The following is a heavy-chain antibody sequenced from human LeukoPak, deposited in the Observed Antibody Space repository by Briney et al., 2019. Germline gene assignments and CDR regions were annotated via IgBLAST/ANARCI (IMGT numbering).Heavy chain of an antibody. Sequence: PSQTLSLTCTVSGGSISSGDYYWSWFRQPPGKGLEWIGYIYYSGSTYYNPSLKSRVTISVDRSKNQFSLKLSSVTAADTAVYYCARDKSENFWSGLYYYYMDVWGKGTTVTVSS. CDR3: ARDKSENFWSGLYYYYMDV. J-gene: IGHJ6*03. CDR2: IYYSGST. D-gene: IGHD3-3*01. CDR1: GGSISSGDYY. V-gene: IGHV4-30-4*01.